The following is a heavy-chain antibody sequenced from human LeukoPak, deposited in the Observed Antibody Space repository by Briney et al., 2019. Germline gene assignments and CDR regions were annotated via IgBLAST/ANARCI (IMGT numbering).Heavy chain of an antibody. CDR2: ISSSSGYI. D-gene: IGHD6-19*01. J-gene: IGHJ4*02. V-gene: IGHV3-21*01. CDR1: GFTFSGYS. Sequence: WGSLRLSCPASGFTFSGYSMSWVRQAPGKGLEWVASISSSSGYIYYADLVNGRFTTSRDNAKNSLSLQMHSLRAEDTAVYYCARQRGSGSLDYWGQETLVTVSS. CDR3: ARQRGSGSLDY.